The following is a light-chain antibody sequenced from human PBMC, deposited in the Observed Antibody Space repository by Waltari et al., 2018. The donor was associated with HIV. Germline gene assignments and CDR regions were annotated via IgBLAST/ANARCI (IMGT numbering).Light chain of an antibody. V-gene: IGLV3-25*03. CDR2: KKT. J-gene: IGLJ1*01. CDR3: LSADRSGTYV. Sequence: SSELTQPPSLSVSPGQTARITCSGDASPKQYTHWFQQKPGQAPVVVIHKKTERPSGIPERFSASRSGTTVTLTITGVQTDDEADYYCLSADRSGTYVFGPGTTVTVL. CDR1: ASPKQY.